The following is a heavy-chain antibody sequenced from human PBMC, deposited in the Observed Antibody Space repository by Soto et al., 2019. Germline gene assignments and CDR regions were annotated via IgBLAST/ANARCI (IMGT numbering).Heavy chain of an antibody. CDR3: TTDLWLNDY. CDR1: GFTFKDVW. V-gene: IGHV3-15*07. Sequence: GSLRLSCEASGFTFKDVWMNWVRQAPGKGLEWVARIKTKGDGGTTEYAAPVKGRFTISRDDSKDALYLQMNSLKSEDTAVYNCTTDLWLNDYWGQGTMVTVSS. D-gene: IGHD6-19*01. CDR2: IKTKGDGGTT. J-gene: IGHJ4*02.